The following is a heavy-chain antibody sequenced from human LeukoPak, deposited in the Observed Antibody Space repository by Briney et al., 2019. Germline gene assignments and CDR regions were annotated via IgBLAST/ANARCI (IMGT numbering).Heavy chain of an antibody. J-gene: IGHJ4*02. Sequence: GGSLRLSCAASGFGFSGYGMHWVRQTPGKGLEWVAFIRYDGSTKDYADSVRGRFTISRDNSKNTLYLQMNSLRDEDTAVYYCAKDRAYVLRFLEWFPFDYWGQGTLVTVSS. CDR2: IRYDGSTK. D-gene: IGHD3-3*01. CDR1: GFGFSGYG. CDR3: AKDRAYVLRFLEWFPFDY. V-gene: IGHV3-30*02.